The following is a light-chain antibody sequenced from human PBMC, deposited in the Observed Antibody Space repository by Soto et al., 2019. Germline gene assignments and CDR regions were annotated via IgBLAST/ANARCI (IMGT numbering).Light chain of an antibody. Sequence: DIQMTQSPSSLSASVGDRVTITCQASQAISNYLNWYQQKPGKAPKLLIYDASNLETGVPSRFSGSGSGTDFTFTISSLQPEDIATYYCQQYDNLPITFGQGTRLENK. J-gene: IGKJ5*01. CDR1: QAISNY. V-gene: IGKV1-33*01. CDR3: QQYDNLPIT. CDR2: DAS.